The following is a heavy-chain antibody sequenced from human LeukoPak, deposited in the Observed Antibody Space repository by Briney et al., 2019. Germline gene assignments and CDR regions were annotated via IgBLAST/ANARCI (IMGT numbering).Heavy chain of an antibody. D-gene: IGHD4-17*01. Sequence: PGGSLRLSCAASGFTFSSSSMNWVRQAPGKGLVWVSRLNSDGRTTTYADSVKGRFTISRDNAKNTLYLQMNSLRVEDTAVYYCARGSNETVTISGWFDPWGQGTLVTVSS. CDR3: ARGSNETVTISGWFDP. V-gene: IGHV3-74*01. CDR1: GFTFSSSS. J-gene: IGHJ5*02. CDR2: LNSDGRTT.